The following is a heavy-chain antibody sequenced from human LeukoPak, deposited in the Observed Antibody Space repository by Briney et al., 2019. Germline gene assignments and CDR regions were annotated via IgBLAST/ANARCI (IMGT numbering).Heavy chain of an antibody. CDR2: ISSSSSTI. D-gene: IGHD3-22*01. V-gene: IGHV3-48*01. CDR3: ARESPYYYDSSGYPVDAYDI. CDR1: GFTFSSYS. J-gene: IGHJ3*02. Sequence: PGGSLRLSCAASGFTFSSYSMNWVRQAPGKGLEWVSYISSSSSTIYYADSVKGRFTISRDNAKNSLYLQMNSLRAEDTAVYYCARESPYYYDSSGYPVDAYDIWGQGTMVTVSS.